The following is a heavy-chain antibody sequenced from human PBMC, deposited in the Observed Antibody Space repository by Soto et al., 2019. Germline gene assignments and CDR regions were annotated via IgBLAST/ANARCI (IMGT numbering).Heavy chain of an antibody. CDR2: INPNSGGT. D-gene: IGHD3-16*01. V-gene: IGHV1-2*02. Sequence: AALKGSCTASGYTFTGCYMHWVRQAPGQGLEWMGWINPNSGGTIYAQKFQGRVTMTRDTSISTAYMELSRLRSDDTAVYYCAAALRADWFDPWGQGTLVTVSS. CDR3: AAALRADWFDP. J-gene: IGHJ5*02. CDR1: GYTFTGCY.